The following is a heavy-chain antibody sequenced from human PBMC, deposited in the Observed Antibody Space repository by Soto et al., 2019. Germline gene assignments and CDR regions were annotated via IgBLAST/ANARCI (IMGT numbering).Heavy chain of an antibody. CDR1: VYTFTSYD. V-gene: IGHV1-8*01. D-gene: IGHD2-2*01. CDR2: MNPNSGNT. Sequence: GASVKVSCKASVYTFTSYDINWVRPATGQGLEWMGWMNPNSGNTGYAQKFQGRVTMTRNTSISTAYMELSSLRSEDTAVYYCARDTSSTSGFDYWGQGTLVTVSS. CDR3: ARDTSSTSGFDY. J-gene: IGHJ4*02.